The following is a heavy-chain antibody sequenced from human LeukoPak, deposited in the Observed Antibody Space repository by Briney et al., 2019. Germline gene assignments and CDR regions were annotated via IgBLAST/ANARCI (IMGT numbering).Heavy chain of an antibody. D-gene: IGHD6-13*01. CDR3: YSTSGGRPH. J-gene: IGHJ4*02. V-gene: IGHV4-39*01. CDR1: GGSISGGGYY. CDR2: ISYSGST. Sequence: SETLSLTCTVSGGSISGGGYYWGWIRQPPGKGLEWIGSISYSGSTNHNPSLKGRVTTSEDPSKNQFSLKVTSVTAEDTAVYYCYSTSGGRPHWGQGTLVTVSS.